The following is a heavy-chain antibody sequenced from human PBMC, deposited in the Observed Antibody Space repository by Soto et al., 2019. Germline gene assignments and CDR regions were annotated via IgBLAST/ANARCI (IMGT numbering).Heavy chain of an antibody. Sequence: SETLSLTCTVSGGSVSSTSYYWTWIRQPPGKGLEWIGYIHYSGSTNYNPSLQSRVTISVDTSKNHFSLELTSVTAADTAVYYCARAWDYPYRWGMDVWGQGTTVTVSS. V-gene: IGHV4-61*01. CDR3: ARAWDYPYRWGMDV. CDR2: IHYSGST. J-gene: IGHJ6*02. D-gene: IGHD1-7*01. CDR1: GGSVSSTSYY.